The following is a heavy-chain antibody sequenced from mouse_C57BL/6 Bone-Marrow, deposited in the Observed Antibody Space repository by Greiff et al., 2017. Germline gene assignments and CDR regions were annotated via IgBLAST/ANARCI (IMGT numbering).Heavy chain of an antibody. D-gene: IGHD1-1*01. V-gene: IGHV1-69*01. Sequence: QVQLQQPGAELVMPGASVKLSCKASGYTFTSYWMHWVKQRPGQGLEWIGEIDPSDSYTNYNQKFKGKSTLTVDKSSSTAYMQLSSLTAEDSAVYYCARYQITTVVDWYFDVWGTGTTVTFSS. CDR1: GYTFTSYW. J-gene: IGHJ1*03. CDR3: ARYQITTVVDWYFDV. CDR2: IDPSDSYT.